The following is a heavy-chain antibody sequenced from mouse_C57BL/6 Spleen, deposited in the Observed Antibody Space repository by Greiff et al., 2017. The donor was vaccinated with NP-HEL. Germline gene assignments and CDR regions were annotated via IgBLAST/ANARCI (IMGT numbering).Heavy chain of an antibody. CDR1: GYSITSGYY. J-gene: IGHJ2*01. CDR2: ISYDGSN. D-gene: IGHD2-5*01. CDR3: VRETIVRGYFDD. Sequence: DVKLQESGPGLVKPSPSLSLTCSVTGYSITSGYYWYLIRQFPENKLELMGFISYDGSNNYNPSLKDRISITRDTSKNQFIMQFNSVTTEDTATDYCVRETIVRGYFDDWGQGTTLTVAS. V-gene: IGHV3-6*01.